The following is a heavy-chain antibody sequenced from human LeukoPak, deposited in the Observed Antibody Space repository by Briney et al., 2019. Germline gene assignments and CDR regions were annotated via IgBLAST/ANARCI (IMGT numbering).Heavy chain of an antibody. Sequence: SQTLSLTCTVSGGSISSGGYYWSWIRQHPGKGLEWIGYIYYNGITYYNPSLKSPVTISVDTSKNQFSLKLSSVTAADTAVYYCARRVYSNYVSDYWGQGTLVTVSS. J-gene: IGHJ4*02. CDR3: ARRVYSNYVSDY. V-gene: IGHV4-31*01. CDR2: IYYNGIT. CDR1: GGSISSGGYY. D-gene: IGHD4-11*01.